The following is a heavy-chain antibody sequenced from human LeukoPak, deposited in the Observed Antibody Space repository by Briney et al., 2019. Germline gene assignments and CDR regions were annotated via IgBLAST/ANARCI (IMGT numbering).Heavy chain of an antibody. D-gene: IGHD2-15*01. CDR2: ISSSSSYI. Sequence: SGGSLRLSCAAPGFTFSSNAMHWVRQAPGKGLEWVSSISSSSSYIYYADSVKGRFTISRDNAKNSLFLHMNSLRGEDTAVYYCAREVMVVAATTFWYFDLWGRGTLVTVSS. V-gene: IGHV3-21*01. CDR3: AREVMVVAATTFWYFDL. J-gene: IGHJ2*01. CDR1: GFTFSSNA.